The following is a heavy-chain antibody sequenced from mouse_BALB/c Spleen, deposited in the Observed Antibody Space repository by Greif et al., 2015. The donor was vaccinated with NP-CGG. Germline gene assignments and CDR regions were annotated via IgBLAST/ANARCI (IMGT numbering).Heavy chain of an antibody. D-gene: IGHD1-1*01. Sequence: EVQLQQSGAELVKPGASVKLSCTASGFNIKDTYMHWVKQRPEQGLEWIGRIDPANGNTKYDPKFQGKATITADTSSNTAYLQLSSLTSEDTAVYYCARSGYYGSSYWYFDVWGAGTTVTVSP. CDR3: ARSGYYGSSYWYFDV. CDR1: GFNIKDTY. CDR2: IDPANGNT. V-gene: IGHV14-3*02. J-gene: IGHJ1*01.